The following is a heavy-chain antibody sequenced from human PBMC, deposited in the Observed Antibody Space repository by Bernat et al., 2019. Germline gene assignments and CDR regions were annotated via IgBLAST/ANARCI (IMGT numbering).Heavy chain of an antibody. V-gene: IGHV4-39*01. CDR1: GASISSTSYY. Sequence: QLHLQESGPGLVKASETLSLTCTVSGASISSTSYYWGWIRQPPGKGLEWIGTMYNGGSTYYNPSLKSRVTISGDTSKNQFSLKLGSVTGADTAVYYCARMGGSGWPQADYWGQGTLVTVSS. CDR3: ARMGGSGWPQADY. J-gene: IGHJ4*02. CDR2: MYNGGST. D-gene: IGHD6-19*01.